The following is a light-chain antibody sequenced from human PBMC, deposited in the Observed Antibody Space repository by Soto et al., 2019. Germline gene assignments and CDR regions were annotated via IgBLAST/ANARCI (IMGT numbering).Light chain of an antibody. J-gene: IGLJ1*01. Sequence: QSALNQPPSASGSPGQSVTISCTGTSSDVGGSKYVSWYQQHPGKAPKLIIYEVSERPSGVPDRFSGSKSGNTASLTVSGLQAEDEAHYYCNSYAGTSNVFGTGTKVTVL. CDR1: SSDVGGSKY. CDR2: EVS. CDR3: NSYAGTSNV. V-gene: IGLV2-8*01.